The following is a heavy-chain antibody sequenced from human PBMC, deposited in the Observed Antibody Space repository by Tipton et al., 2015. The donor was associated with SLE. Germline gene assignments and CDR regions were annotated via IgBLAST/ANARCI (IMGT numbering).Heavy chain of an antibody. Sequence: SGATFRTSNMHWVRQAPGKGLEWVAGISSDGSNKYYADAVKGRGTVSRDNAKNTLFLQMHSLRGDDTALYYCARSGFEPAALGYWGQGTLVTVSS. CDR3: ARSGFEPAALGY. V-gene: IGHV3-30*04. J-gene: IGHJ4*02. D-gene: IGHD2-2*01. CDR1: GATFRTSN. CDR2: ISSDGSNK.